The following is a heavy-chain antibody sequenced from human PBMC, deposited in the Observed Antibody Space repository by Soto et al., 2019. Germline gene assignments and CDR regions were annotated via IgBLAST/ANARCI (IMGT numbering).Heavy chain of an antibody. D-gene: IGHD4-17*01. V-gene: IGHV1-69*12. CDR2: IIPIFGTA. CDR1: GGTFSSYA. CDR3: ASPKEDYGDTGGADY. J-gene: IGHJ4*02. Sequence: QVQLVQSGAEVKKPGSSVKVSCKASGGTFSSYAISWVRQAPGQGLEWMGGIIPIFGTANYAQKFQGRVTITADESTSPASRELSSLRSEDTAVYYCASPKEDYGDTGGADYWGQGTLVTVSS.